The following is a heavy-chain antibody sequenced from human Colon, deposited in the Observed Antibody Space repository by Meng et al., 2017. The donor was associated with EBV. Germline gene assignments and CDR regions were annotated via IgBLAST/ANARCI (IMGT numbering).Heavy chain of an antibody. J-gene: IGHJ2*01. CDR1: GYTFINYA. D-gene: IGHD3-22*01. CDR3: ARGGPYPDSSGFHWYFDL. V-gene: IGHV7-4-1*02. CDR2: INTHTGNP. Sequence: QMLQPGSELKKSGASMKVSCKASGYTFINYAINWVRQAPGQGLEWMGWINTHTGNPTYGQGFTGRFVLSSDTSVSTANLQISSLKAEDTAVYYCARGGPYPDSSGFHWYFDLWGRGTLVTVSS.